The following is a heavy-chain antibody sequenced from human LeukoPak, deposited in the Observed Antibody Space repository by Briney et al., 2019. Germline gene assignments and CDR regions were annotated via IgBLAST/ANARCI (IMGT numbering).Heavy chain of an antibody. V-gene: IGHV1-69*06. Sequence: SVKVSCKASGGTFSSYAISWVRQAPGQGLEWMGGIIPIFGTANYAQKFQGRVTITADKSTSTAYMELSSLRSEDTAVYYCARGLGMTTVTTYYFDYWGHGTLVTVSS. CDR2: IIPIFGTA. CDR3: ARGLGMTTVTTYYFDY. J-gene: IGHJ4*01. CDR1: GGTFSSYA. D-gene: IGHD4-17*01.